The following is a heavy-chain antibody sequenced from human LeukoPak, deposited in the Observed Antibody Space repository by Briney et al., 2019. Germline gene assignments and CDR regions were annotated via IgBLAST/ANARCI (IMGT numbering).Heavy chain of an antibody. J-gene: IGHJ4*02. CDR2: INPNSGGT. CDR1: GYTFTGYY. Sequence: ASVKVSCKASGYTFTGYYMHWVRQAPGQGLEWMGWINPNSGGTNYAQKFQGRVTMTGDTSISTAYMELSRLRSDDTAVYYCARVSVYRSDFDYWGQGTLVTVSS. D-gene: IGHD1-26*01. CDR3: ARVSVYRSDFDY. V-gene: IGHV1-2*02.